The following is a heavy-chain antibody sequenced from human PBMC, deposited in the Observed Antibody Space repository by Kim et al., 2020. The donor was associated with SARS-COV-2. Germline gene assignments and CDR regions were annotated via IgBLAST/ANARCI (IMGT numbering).Heavy chain of an antibody. Sequence: PKLQGRVTMTTDTSTSTAYMELRSLRSDDTAVYYCARENFYYYYYYGMDVWGQGTTVTVSS. J-gene: IGHJ6*02. CDR3: ARENFYYYYYYGMDV. V-gene: IGHV1-18*01.